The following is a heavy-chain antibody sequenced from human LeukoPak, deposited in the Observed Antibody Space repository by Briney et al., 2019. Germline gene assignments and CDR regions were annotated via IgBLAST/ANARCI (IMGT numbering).Heavy chain of an antibody. V-gene: IGHV3-30-3*01. CDR1: GFTFSSYA. D-gene: IGHD5-12*01. Sequence: QPGRSLRLSCPASGFTFSSYAMHWVRQAPGKGLEWVAVISYDGYNKYYAGSVRGRFTISRDNSKNTVYLQMNSLRAEDTALYYCAREQMALDYWGQGILVTVSS. CDR3: AREQMALDY. CDR2: ISYDGYNK. J-gene: IGHJ4*02.